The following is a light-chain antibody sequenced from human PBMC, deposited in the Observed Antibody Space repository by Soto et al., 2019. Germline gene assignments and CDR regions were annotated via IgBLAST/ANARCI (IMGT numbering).Light chain of an antibody. CDR1: QSVLYSSNNKNY. CDR3: QQYYTTLTLT. V-gene: IGKV4-1*01. J-gene: IGKJ1*01. Sequence: DIVMTQSPDSLAVSLGERATINCKSSQSVLYSSNNKNYLAWYQQKPGQPPKLLIYWASTRESGVPDRFSGSGSGTDFTLTISSLQAEDVSVYYCQQYYTTLTLTFCQGPKVEIK. CDR2: WAS.